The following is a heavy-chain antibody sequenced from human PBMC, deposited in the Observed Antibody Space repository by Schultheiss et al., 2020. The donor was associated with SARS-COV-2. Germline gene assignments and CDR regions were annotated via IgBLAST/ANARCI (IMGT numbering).Heavy chain of an antibody. CDR2: ISAYNGNT. D-gene: IGHD2-2*01. J-gene: IGHJ6*02. Sequence: ALVKVSCKASGYTFTSYGISWVRQAPGQGLEWMGWISAYNGNTNYAQKFQGRVTMTRDTSISTAYMELSSLRSEDTAVYYCAKPAAAYYYYYGMDVWGQGTTVTVSS. V-gene: IGHV1-18*01. CDR3: AKPAAAYYYYYGMDV. CDR1: GYTFTSYG.